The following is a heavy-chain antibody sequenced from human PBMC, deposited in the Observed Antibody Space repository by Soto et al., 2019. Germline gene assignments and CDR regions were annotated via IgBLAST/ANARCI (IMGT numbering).Heavy chain of an antibody. D-gene: IGHD1-26*01. V-gene: IGHV3-74*01. Sequence: GGSLRLSCAASGFTFSSYWMHWVRQAPGKGLVWVARMNSDGSSTSYADSVKGRFTFSRDNAKNTLYLQMNSLRAEDTAVYYCARETTATAFDCWGQGALVTVSS. J-gene: IGHJ4*02. CDR2: MNSDGSST. CDR1: GFTFSSYW. CDR3: ARETTATAFDC.